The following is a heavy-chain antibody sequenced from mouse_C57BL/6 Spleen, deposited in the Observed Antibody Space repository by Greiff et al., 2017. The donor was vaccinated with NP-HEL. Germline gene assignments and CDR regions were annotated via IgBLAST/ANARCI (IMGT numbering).Heavy chain of an antibody. V-gene: IGHV5-9-1*02. CDR1: GFTFSSYA. D-gene: IGHD6-1*01. Sequence: EVKLVESGEGLVKPGGSLKLSCAASGFTFSSYAMSWVRQTPEKRLEWVAYISSGGDYIYYADTVKGRFTISRDNARNTLYLQMSSLKSEDTAMYYCTRETPSYYYAMDYWGQGTSVTVSS. J-gene: IGHJ4*01. CDR2: ISSGGDYI. CDR3: TRETPSYYYAMDY.